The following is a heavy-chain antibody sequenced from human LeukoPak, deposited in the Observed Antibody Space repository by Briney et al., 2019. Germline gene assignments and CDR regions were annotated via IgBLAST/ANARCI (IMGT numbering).Heavy chain of an antibody. CDR2: IYTSGST. CDR3: ARYYYGMDV. V-gene: IGHV4-61*02. Sequence: PSETLSLTCTVSGGSISSGSYYWSWIRQPAGKGLEWIGRIYTSGSTNYNPSLKSRVTISVGTSKNQFSLKLSSVTAADTAVYYCARYYYGMDVWGQGTTVTVSS. CDR1: GGSISSGSYY. J-gene: IGHJ6*02.